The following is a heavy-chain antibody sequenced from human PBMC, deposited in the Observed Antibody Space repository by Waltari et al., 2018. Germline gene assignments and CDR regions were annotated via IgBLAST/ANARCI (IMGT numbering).Heavy chain of an antibody. CDR2: IYYSGGT. J-gene: IGHJ3*02. CDR3: ARDNRRISSPGNAFDI. D-gene: IGHD2-21*01. Sequence: QVQLQESGPGLVKPSETLSLTCTVSGGSISSHYWSWIRQPPGKGLEWIGYIYYSGGTNYNPSLKSRVTISVDTSKNQFSLKLSSVTAADTAVYYCARDNRRISSPGNAFDIWGQGTMVTVSS. CDR1: GGSISSHY. V-gene: IGHV4-59*11.